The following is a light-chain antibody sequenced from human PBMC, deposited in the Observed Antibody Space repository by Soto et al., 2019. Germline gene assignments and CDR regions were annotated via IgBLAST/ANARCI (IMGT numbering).Light chain of an antibody. CDR1: QSVSSDS. CDR2: DAS. Sequence: EIVLTQSPGTLSLSPGERAILSCRASQSVSSDSLAWYRQKPGQAPRLLVYDASSRATGIPDRFSGSGSGTDFTLTIRRLEPEDFAVYYCQQYGSAPRTFGQGTKVEIQ. V-gene: IGKV3-20*01. J-gene: IGKJ1*01. CDR3: QQYGSAPRT.